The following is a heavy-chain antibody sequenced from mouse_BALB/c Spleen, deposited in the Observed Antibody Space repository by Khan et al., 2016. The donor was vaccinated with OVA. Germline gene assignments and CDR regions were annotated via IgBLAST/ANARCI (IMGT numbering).Heavy chain of an antibody. Sequence: VQLQQSGPELMKPGASVKISCKASGYSFTTYYMHWVKQSHGKSLEWIGYIVPFNGGNDYNQKFKGKATLTVDKAPRTAYMHLSSLAADDSAVYYCARVTFDYWGQVTLVTVSA. J-gene: IGHJ3*01. V-gene: IGHV1-34*01. CDR3: ARVTFDY. CDR2: IVPFNGGN. CDR1: GYSFTTYY. D-gene: IGHD2-13*01.